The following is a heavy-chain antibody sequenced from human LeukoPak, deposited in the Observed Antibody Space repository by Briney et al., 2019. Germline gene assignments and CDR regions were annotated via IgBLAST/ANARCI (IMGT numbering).Heavy chain of an antibody. V-gene: IGHV4-59*01. D-gene: IGHD3-22*01. Sequence: PSETLSLTCTVSGGSISSYYWSWIRQPPGKGLEWIGYIYYSGSTNYNPSLKSRVTISVDTSKNQFSLKLSSVTAADTAVYYCARDGYYDSSGYRTYYYYMDVWGKGTTVTVSS. J-gene: IGHJ6*03. CDR1: GGSISSYY. CDR2: IYYSGST. CDR3: ARDGYYDSSGYRTYYYYMDV.